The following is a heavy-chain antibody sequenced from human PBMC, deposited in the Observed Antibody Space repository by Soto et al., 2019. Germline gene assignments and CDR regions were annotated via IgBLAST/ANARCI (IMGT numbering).Heavy chain of an antibody. CDR1: GFTLAAYY. CDR3: ARDKAYVGYDY. V-gene: IGHV1-2*02. CDR2: VKPLDGDT. Sequence: QVQLVQSGAEVKKPGASVKVSCEASGFTLAAYYLHWLRQAPGQGLEWMGYVKPLDGDTLYADKFQGRVTMTTDTSISTAYMQLTGLRSDDTALYFCARDKAYVGYDYWGQGTLVTVSS. J-gene: IGHJ4*02. D-gene: IGHD2-21*01.